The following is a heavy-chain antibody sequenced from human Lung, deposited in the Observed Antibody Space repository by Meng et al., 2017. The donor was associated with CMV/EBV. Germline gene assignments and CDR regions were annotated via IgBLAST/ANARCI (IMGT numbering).Heavy chain of an antibody. CDR2: INHSGST. CDR1: GGSFSGYY. Sequence: SCAVYGGSFSGYYWSWIRQPPGKGLEWIGEINHSGSTNYNPSLKSRVTISVDTSKNQFSLKLSSVTAADTAVYYCARELGYCSSTSCYTYYYYGMDVWXEWTXVTVSS. J-gene: IGHJ6*04. CDR3: ARELGYCSSTSCYTYYYYGMDV. V-gene: IGHV4-34*01. D-gene: IGHD2-2*02.